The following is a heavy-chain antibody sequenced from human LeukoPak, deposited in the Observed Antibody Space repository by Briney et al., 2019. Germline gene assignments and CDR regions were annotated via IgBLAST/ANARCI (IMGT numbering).Heavy chain of an antibody. CDR3: ARDLWSRDLFGSGLAFAFDI. CDR1: GFTFSSYS. Sequence: GGSLRLSCAASGFTFSSYSMNWVRQAPGKGLEWVSSISSSSSYIYYADSVKGRFTISRDNAKNSLYLQMNSLRAEDTAVYYCARDLWSRDLFGSGLAFAFDIWGQGTMVTVSS. CDR2: ISSSSSYI. J-gene: IGHJ3*02. V-gene: IGHV3-21*01. D-gene: IGHD3-10*01.